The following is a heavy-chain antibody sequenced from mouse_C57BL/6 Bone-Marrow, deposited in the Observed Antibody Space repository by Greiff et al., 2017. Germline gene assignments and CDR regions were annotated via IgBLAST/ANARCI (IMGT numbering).Heavy chain of an antibody. Sequence: VKLQQPGAELVKPGASVKLSCKASGYTFTSYWMHWVKQRPGRGLEWIGRIDPNSGGTKYNEKFKSKATLTVDKPSSTAYMQLSSLTSEDSAVYYCARGGLLWLRRGYAMDYWGQGTSVTVSS. V-gene: IGHV1-72*01. J-gene: IGHJ4*01. CDR2: IDPNSGGT. CDR1: GYTFTSYW. CDR3: ARGGLLWLRRGYAMDY. D-gene: IGHD2-2*01.